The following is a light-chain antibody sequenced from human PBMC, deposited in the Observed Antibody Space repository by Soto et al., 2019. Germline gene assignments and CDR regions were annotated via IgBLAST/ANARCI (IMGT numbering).Light chain of an antibody. CDR2: DAS. Sequence: EIVLTQSPATLSLSPGERVTLSCRASQSVSIYLAWYQQKPGQAPRLLIYDASNRATGIPARFSGSGSGTDFTLTISSLEPEDFAVYFCHQRSNWPWTFGQGTKVDIK. J-gene: IGKJ1*01. V-gene: IGKV3-11*01. CDR3: HQRSNWPWT. CDR1: QSVSIY.